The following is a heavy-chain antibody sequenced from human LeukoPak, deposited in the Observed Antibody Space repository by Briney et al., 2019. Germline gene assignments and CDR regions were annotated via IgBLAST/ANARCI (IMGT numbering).Heavy chain of an antibody. CDR3: ARASRDGYNQNFDH. J-gene: IGHJ4*02. D-gene: IGHD5-24*01. CDR2: IYPGGSET. CDR1: GYSFSSYW. V-gene: IGHV5-51*01. Sequence: GESLKISCKGLGYSFSSYWNAWVRPRPGKGLEGMGIIYPGGSETRYDPSFQGQVTISADSSTSTAYLQWSSLRASDTAMYYCARASRDGYNQNFDHWGQGTLVTVSS.